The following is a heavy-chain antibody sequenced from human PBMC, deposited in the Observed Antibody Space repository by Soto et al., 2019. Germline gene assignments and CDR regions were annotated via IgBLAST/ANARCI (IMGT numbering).Heavy chain of an antibody. V-gene: IGHV3-30-3*01. J-gene: IGHJ6*02. D-gene: IGHD5-12*01. CDR3: ARDGWLQSYYYYYGMDV. CDR2: ISYDGSNK. Sequence: QVQLVESGGGVVQPGRSLRLSCAASGFTFSSYAMHWVRQAPGKGLEWVAVISYDGSNKYYADSVKGRFTISRDNSKNKLYLQMNSLRAEDTAVYYCARDGWLQSYYYYYGMDVWGQGTTVTVSS. CDR1: GFTFSSYA.